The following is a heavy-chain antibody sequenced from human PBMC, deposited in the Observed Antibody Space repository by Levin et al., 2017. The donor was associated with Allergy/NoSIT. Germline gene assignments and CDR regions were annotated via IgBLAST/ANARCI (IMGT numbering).Heavy chain of an antibody. D-gene: IGHD2-2*01. CDR3: ARDLDLGSST. Sequence: SETLSLTCTVSGGSLNSGDYYWSWVRQPPGKGLEWIGHIYYGGTIHYNPSLESRVLISVDSSKNQFSLKLSSVTAADTAVYYCARDLDLGSSTWGQGSLVTVSS. CDR2: IYYGGTI. J-gene: IGHJ4*02. CDR1: GGSLNSGDYY. V-gene: IGHV4-30-4*01.